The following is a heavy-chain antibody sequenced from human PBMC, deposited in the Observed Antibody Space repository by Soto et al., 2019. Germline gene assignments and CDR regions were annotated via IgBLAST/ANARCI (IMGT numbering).Heavy chain of an antibody. J-gene: IGHJ5*02. CDR2: ICYTGTH. CDR3: ARDRDRHSTGLPSFDP. Sequence: SETLSLTCSVSGGSVSNCYWSWVRQPPGKRLEWIGYICYTGTHDYNPSLRGRATISVDTSKDQFSLKLTSVTAADTAVYYCARDRDRHSTGLPSFDPWGQGILVTISS. V-gene: IGHV4-59*02. CDR1: GGSVSNCY. D-gene: IGHD3-22*01.